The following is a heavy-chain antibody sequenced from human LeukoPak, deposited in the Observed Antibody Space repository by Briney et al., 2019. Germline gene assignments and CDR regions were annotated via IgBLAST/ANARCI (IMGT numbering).Heavy chain of an antibody. CDR1: GFTFSNYA. CDR2: IRYDGSDK. Sequence: PGGSLRLSCAASGFTFSNYAMHWVRQAPGKGLEWVAFIRYDGSDKYYADSVRGRFTISRDNSKNTLYLQMNSLRAEDTAVYYCAKGVYYDSSGYSCDYCGQGTLVTVSS. D-gene: IGHD3-22*01. V-gene: IGHV3-30*02. CDR3: AKGVYYDSSGYSCDY. J-gene: IGHJ4*02.